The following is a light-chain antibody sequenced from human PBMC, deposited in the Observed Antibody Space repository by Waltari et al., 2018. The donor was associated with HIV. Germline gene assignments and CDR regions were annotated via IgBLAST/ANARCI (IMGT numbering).Light chain of an antibody. Sequence: QSALTQPASVSGSPGQAVNISCTGTSRDVGGDNYVSWYQQHPGKVPQFLIFQINNRASGVSSRFSGSKAGNTATLTISGLQAEDEADYYCSSFTSDATVLFGGGTKLTV. CDR3: SSFTSDATVL. V-gene: IGLV2-14*03. CDR1: SRDVGGDNY. J-gene: IGLJ2*01. CDR2: QIN.